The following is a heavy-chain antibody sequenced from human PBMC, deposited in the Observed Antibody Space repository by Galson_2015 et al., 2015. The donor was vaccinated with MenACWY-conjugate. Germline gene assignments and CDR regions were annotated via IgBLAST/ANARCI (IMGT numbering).Heavy chain of an antibody. CDR2: ISPGDSNT. CDR1: GYIFTTYW. CDR3: ARHPRGGRGMDV. D-gene: IGHD1-26*01. Sequence: QSGAEVKKPGESLKISCKASGYIFTTYWIAWVRQMPGKGLEWMGLISPGDSNTRYSPSFQGQVTISADKSISTAYLQRSSLKASDTAMYYCARHPRGGRGMDVWGLGTTVTVSS. V-gene: IGHV5-51*01. J-gene: IGHJ6*02.